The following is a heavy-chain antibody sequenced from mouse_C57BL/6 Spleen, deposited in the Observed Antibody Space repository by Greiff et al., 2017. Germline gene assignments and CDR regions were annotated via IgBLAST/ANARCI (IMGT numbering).Heavy chain of an antibody. V-gene: IGHV1-62-2*01. J-gene: IGHJ2*01. Sequence: QVQLQQSGAELVKPGASVKLSCKASGYTFTEYTIHWVQQRSGQGLEWIGWFYPGSGSIKYNEKFKDKATLTADKSSSTVYMELSRLTSEDSAVYFSARHEESPSNWDYYFDYWGQGTTLTVST. CDR1: GYTFTEYT. CDR3: ARHEESPSNWDYYFDY. D-gene: IGHD4-1*02. CDR2: FYPGSGSI.